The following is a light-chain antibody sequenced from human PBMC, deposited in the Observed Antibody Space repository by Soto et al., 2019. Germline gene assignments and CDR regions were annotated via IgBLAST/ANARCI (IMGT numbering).Light chain of an antibody. CDR3: QQLWT. J-gene: IGKJ1*01. CDR2: GTS. Sequence: EIVMTQSPATLSVSPGERATLSCRASQSVSSNLAWYQQKPGQAPRLLIYGTSKRATGIPDRFSGSGSGTESTLTISSLQHDDVATYYCQQLWTFGQGTKVDIK. V-gene: IGKV3D-15*01. CDR1: QSVSSN.